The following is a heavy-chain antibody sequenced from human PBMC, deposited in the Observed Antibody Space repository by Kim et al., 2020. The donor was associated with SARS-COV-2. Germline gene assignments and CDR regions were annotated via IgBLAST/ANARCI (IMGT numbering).Heavy chain of an antibody. D-gene: IGHD6-13*01. V-gene: IGHV1-18*04. CDR1: GYTFTSYG. J-gene: IGHJ6*02. Sequence: ASVKVSCKASGYTFTSYGISWVRQAPGQGLEWMGWISAYNGNTNYAQKLQGRVTMTTDTSTSTAYMELRSLRSDDTAVYYCARDWGIAAALDYGMDVWGQGTTVTVSS. CDR3: ARDWGIAAALDYGMDV. CDR2: ISAYNGNT.